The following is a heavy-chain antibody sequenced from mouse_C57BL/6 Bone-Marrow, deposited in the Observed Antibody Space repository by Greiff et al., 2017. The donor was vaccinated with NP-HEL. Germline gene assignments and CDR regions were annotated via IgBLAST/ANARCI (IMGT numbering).Heavy chain of an antibody. CDR1: GFNIKDDY. V-gene: IGHV14-1*01. D-gene: IGHD2-3*01. Sequence: VQLQQSGAELVRPGASVKLSCTASGFNIKDDYMHWVKQRPEQGLEWIGRIDPEDGDTEYAPKFQGKATMTADTSSNTAYLQLSSLTSEDTAVYYCTTNDGYPYYFDYWGQGTTLTVSS. CDR2: IDPEDGDT. CDR3: TTNDGYPYYFDY. J-gene: IGHJ2*01.